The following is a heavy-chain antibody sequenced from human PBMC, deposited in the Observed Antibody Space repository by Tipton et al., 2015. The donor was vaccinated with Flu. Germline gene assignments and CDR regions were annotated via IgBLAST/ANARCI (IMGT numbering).Heavy chain of an antibody. D-gene: IGHD3-10*01. Sequence: GLVKPSQTLSLTCTVSGGSISSSSSYWGWIRQPPGMGLEWIGIIYYSGTTSYNSSLRSRVTISEDTSKNQFSLRLTSVTAADAAVYYCARGRFGGYGMDVSGPGTTVSVSS. J-gene: IGHJ6*02. CDR3: ARGRFGGYGMDV. CDR2: IYYSGTT. CDR1: GGSISSSSSY. V-gene: IGHV4-39*07.